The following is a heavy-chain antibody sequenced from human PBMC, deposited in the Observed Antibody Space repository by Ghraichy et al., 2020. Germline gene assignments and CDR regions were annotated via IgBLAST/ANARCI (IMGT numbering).Heavy chain of an antibody. CDR1: GFTFSSYA. CDR2: ISGSGGST. CDR3: AITISSSWSYYYYGMDV. D-gene: IGHD6-13*01. J-gene: IGHJ6*02. Sequence: GGSLRLSCAASGFTFSSYAMSWVRQAPGKGLEWVSAISGSGGSTYYADSVKGRFTISRDNSKNTLYLQMNSLRAEDTAVYYCAITISSSWSYYYYGMDVWGQGTTVTVSS. V-gene: IGHV3-23*01.